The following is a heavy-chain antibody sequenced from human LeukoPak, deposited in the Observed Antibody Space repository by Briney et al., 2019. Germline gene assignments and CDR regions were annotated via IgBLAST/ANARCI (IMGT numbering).Heavy chain of an antibody. J-gene: IGHJ4*02. CDR3: AARYNGYCSSTSCPAFDY. CDR1: GFTFSSYA. Sequence: GGSLRLSCAASGFTFSSYAMSWVRQAPGRGLEWVSAISGSGGSTYYADSVKGRFTISRDNSKNTLYLQMNSLRAEDTAVYYCAARYNGYCSSTSCPAFDYWGQGTLVTVSS. D-gene: IGHD2-2*03. CDR2: ISGSGGST. V-gene: IGHV3-23*01.